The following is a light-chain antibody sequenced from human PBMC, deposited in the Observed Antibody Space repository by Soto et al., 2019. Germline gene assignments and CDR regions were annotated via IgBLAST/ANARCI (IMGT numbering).Light chain of an antibody. CDR3: VLYMGSGIWV. CDR2: STN. CDR1: SGSVSTSNY. Sequence: QAVVTQEPSFSVSPGGTVTLTCGLSSGSVSTSNYHTWYQQTPGQSPRTLIYSTNTRSSGAPSRFSGSILGNKAALTITGAQADDESDYYCVLYMGSGIWVFGGGTKLTVL. V-gene: IGLV8-61*01. J-gene: IGLJ3*02.